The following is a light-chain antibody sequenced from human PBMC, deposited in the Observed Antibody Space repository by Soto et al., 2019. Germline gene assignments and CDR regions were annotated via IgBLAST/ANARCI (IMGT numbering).Light chain of an antibody. CDR3: QQYNNWPKT. J-gene: IGKJ1*01. Sequence: EIVMTQSPATLSVSPGERATLSCRASQSVSSNLAWYQHKPGQAPRLLIYGASTRATGIPARFSGSGSGTEFTLTISSLQSEDFAVYYCQQYNNWPKTFGQGTK. CDR2: GAS. V-gene: IGKV3-15*01. CDR1: QSVSSN.